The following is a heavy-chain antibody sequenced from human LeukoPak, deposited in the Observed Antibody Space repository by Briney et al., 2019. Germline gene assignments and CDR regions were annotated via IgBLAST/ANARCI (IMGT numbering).Heavy chain of an antibody. CDR1: GFTFGTNS. V-gene: IGHV3-48*01. J-gene: IGHJ4*02. D-gene: IGHD3-10*01. CDR2: ITGSSDII. CDR3: ARDRYYGSGSYQLDY. Sequence: GGSLRLSCATSGFTFGTNSMNWVRQAPGKGLEWLSYITGSSDIIYYADSVKGRFTTSRDNSKNTLYLQMNSLRAEDTAVYYCARDRYYGSGSYQLDYWGQGTLVTVSS.